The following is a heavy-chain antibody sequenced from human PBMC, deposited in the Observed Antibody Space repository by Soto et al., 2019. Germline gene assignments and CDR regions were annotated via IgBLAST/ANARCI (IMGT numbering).Heavy chain of an antibody. CDR2: IKQDGSEK. CDR1: GGTIVDYG. V-gene: IGHV3-7*01. J-gene: IGHJ5*02. Sequence: LSLRWRAAGGTIVDYGGSWVRQATGKGLEWVANIKQDGSEKYYVDSVKGRFTISRDDAENSLYLQMNNLRAEDTAVYYHTRNRARLDTWGQATPVTLSS. CDR3: TRNRARLDT. D-gene: IGHD1-26*01.